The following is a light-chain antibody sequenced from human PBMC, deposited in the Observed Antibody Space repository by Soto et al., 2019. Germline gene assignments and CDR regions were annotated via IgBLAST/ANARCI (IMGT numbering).Light chain of an antibody. J-gene: IGKJ4*01. Sequence: DIQMTQSPSSLSASVGDRVTITCRASQSIATYLNWYQQKPGKAPVLLIYTASNLKSGVPSRFSGSGSGTDFTLNISGLRPEDFATYYCQQSYGPPFTFGGGTKV. CDR3: QQSYGPPFT. CDR1: QSIATY. CDR2: TAS. V-gene: IGKV1-39*01.